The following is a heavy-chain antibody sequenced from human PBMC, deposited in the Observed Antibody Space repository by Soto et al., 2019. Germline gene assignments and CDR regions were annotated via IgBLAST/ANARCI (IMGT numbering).Heavy chain of an antibody. CDR2: IFPGDSDT. D-gene: IGHD6-13*01. Sequence: PGESLKISCKGSGYNFANYWIGWVCQMPGKGLEWMGMIFPGDSDTKNSPSLQGQITMSVDKSDSSAYLQWRSLKASDTAMYYCAAGYTTGPDAFDIWGQRTMVTVSS. CDR3: AAGYTTGPDAFDI. V-gene: IGHV5-51*01. CDR1: GYNFANYW. J-gene: IGHJ3*02.